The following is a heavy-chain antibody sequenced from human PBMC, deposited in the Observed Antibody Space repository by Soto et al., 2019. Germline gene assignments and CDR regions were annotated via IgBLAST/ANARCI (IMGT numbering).Heavy chain of an antibody. CDR1: GFTFSSYG. CDR3: ARQLELREYFDY. J-gene: IGHJ4*02. V-gene: IGHV3-33*01. D-gene: IGHD1-7*01. CDR2: IWYDGSNK. Sequence: QVQLVESGGGVVQPGRSLRLSCAASGFTFSSYGMHWVRQAPGKGLEWVAVIWYDGSNKYYADSVKGRFTISRDNSKNTLYLQMNSLRAEDTAVYYCARQLELREYFDYWGQGTLVTVSS.